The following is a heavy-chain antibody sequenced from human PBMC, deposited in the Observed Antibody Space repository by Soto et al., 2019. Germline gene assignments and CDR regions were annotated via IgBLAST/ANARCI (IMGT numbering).Heavy chain of an antibody. CDR2: IYYSGST. J-gene: IGHJ4*02. CDR3: ARLGGYNYGVFDY. Sequence: QLQLQESGPGLVKPSETLSLTCTVSGGSISSSSYYWGWIRQPPGKGLEWIGNIYYSGSTYYNPSLKSRVTISVDTSKNQFSLKLSSVTAADTAVYYCARLGGYNYGVFDYWGQGTLVTVSS. CDR1: GGSISSSSYY. V-gene: IGHV4-39*01. D-gene: IGHD5-12*01.